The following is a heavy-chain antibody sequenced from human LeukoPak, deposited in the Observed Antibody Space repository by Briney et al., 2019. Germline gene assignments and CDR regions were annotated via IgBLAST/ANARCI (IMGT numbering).Heavy chain of an antibody. D-gene: IGHD3-3*01. V-gene: IGHV4-4*07. J-gene: IGHJ3*02. Sequence: SETLSLTCTVSGGSISSYYWSWIRQPAGKGLEWIGRIYTSGSTNYNPSLRSRVTMSVDTSKNQFSLKLSSATAADTAVYYCARDDFWSGYRAFDIWGQGTMVTVSS. CDR3: ARDDFWSGYRAFDI. CDR1: GGSISSYY. CDR2: IYTSGST.